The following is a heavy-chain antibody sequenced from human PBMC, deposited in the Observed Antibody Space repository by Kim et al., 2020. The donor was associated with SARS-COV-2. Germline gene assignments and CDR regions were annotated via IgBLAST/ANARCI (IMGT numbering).Heavy chain of an antibody. J-gene: IGHJ6*03. CDR2: INHSGST. CDR1: GGSFSGYY. V-gene: IGHV4-34*01. D-gene: IGHD6-19*01. CDR3: ARGTRQWLVRGPYYYYMDV. Sequence: SETLSLTCAVYGGSFSGYYWSWIRQPPGKGLEWTGEINHSGSTNYNPSLKSRVTISVDTSKNQFSLKLSSVTAADTAVYYCARGTRQWLVRGPYYYYMDVGGKGTTVTVSS.